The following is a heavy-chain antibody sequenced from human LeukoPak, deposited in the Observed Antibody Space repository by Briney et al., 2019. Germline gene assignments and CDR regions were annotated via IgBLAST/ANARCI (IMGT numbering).Heavy chain of an antibody. D-gene: IGHD6-13*01. CDR2: ISGSGGST. CDR3: AKGVAAGPGAFDI. Sequence: PGGSLRLSCAASGFTFSSYAMSWVRQAPGKRLEWVSAISGSGGSTYYADSVKGRFTISRDNSKNTLYLQMNSLRAEDTAVYYCAKGVAAGPGAFDIWGQGTMVTVSS. J-gene: IGHJ3*02. V-gene: IGHV3-23*01. CDR1: GFTFSSYA.